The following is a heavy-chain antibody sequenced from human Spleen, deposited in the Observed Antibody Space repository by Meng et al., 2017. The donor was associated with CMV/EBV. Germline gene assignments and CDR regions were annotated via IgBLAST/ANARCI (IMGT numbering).Heavy chain of an antibody. Sequence: ASVKVSCKASGYTFTGYYMYWVRQAPGQGLEWMGWINCNTGATKYTQKFQIRVTMTRDTSINTTYMELSSLTADDTAVYYCATDLECDGHFDYWGQGTLVTVSS. J-gene: IGHJ4*02. CDR1: GYTFTGYY. CDR2: INCNTGAT. CDR3: ATDLECDGHFDY. D-gene: IGHD3-3*01. V-gene: IGHV1-2*02.